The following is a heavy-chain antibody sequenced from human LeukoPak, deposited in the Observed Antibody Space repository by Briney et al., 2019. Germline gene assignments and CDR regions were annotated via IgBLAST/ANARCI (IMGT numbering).Heavy chain of an antibody. CDR2: IYYSGST. J-gene: IGHJ4*02. V-gene: IGHV4-59*12. CDR1: GGSISSYY. Sequence: SETLSLTCTVSGGSISSYYWSWIRQPPGKGLEWIGYIYYSGSTYFNPSLKSRVTVSVDTSKNQFSLKLTSVTAADAAVYYCARVFDSWGQGTLVTVSS. CDR3: ARVFDS.